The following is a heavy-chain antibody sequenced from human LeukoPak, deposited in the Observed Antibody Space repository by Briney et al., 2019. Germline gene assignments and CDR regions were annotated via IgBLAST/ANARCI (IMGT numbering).Heavy chain of an antibody. D-gene: IGHD4-17*01. CDR3: ASARHGDYVWDY. CDR2: IYSGDSHT. CDR1: VYSFTYW. Sequence: GESLKISCKGSVYSFTYWIGWVRQMPGKGLEWMGIIYSGDSHTKYSPSFQGRVTISADNSISTAYLQWSSLEASDTAMYYCASARHGDYVWDYWGQGTLVTVSS. V-gene: IGHV5-51*01. J-gene: IGHJ4*02.